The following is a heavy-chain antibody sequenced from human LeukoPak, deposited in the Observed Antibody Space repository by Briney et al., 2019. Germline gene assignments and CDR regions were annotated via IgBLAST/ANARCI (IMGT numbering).Heavy chain of an antibody. CDR1: GFTVSSNY. V-gene: IGHV3-66*01. CDR3: ARVGQQWEPLDY. CDR2: IYSGGST. Sequence: GGSLRLSCAASGFTVSSNYTSWVRQAPGKGLEWVSVIYSGGSTYYADSVKGRFTISRDNSKNTLYLQMNSLRAEDTAVYYCARVGQQWEPLDYWGQGTLVTVSS. J-gene: IGHJ4*02. D-gene: IGHD6-19*01.